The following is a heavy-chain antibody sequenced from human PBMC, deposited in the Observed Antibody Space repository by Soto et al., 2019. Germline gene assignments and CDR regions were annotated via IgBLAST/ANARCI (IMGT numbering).Heavy chain of an antibody. CDR1: GFSFSDYA. D-gene: IGHD6-13*01. CDR3: AKDQGSSWYEIDY. V-gene: IGHV3-23*01. Sequence: PGGSLRLSCAASGFSFSDYAMSWVRQAPGKGLEWVSSISRTGDSAYYADSVKGRFTISRDNSKNTLYLQMNSLRAEDTAVYYCAKDQGSSWYEIDYWGQGTLVTVSS. CDR2: ISRTGDSA. J-gene: IGHJ4*02.